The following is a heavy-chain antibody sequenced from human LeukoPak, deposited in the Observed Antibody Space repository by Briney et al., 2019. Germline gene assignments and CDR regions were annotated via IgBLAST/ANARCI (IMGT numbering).Heavy chain of an antibody. V-gene: IGHV3-23*01. D-gene: IGHD6-19*01. J-gene: IGHJ4*02. CDR1: GFTFSSDV. Sequence: GGSLRLSCAASGFTFSSDVMSWVRQAPGKGLEWVSVISGSGGGTYYADSVKGRFPISRDNSKNTLYLQMNTLRAEDTAVYYCAKDSGNSVAAVDYWGQGTLVTVSS. CDR3: AKDSGNSVAAVDY. CDR2: ISGSGGGT.